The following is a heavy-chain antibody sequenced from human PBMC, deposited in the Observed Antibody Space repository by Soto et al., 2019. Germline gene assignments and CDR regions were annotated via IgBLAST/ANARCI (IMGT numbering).Heavy chain of an antibody. J-gene: IGHJ4*02. CDR2: IWYDGSNK. Sequence: QVQLVESGGGVVQPGRSLRLSCAASGFTFSSYGMHWVRQAPGKGLEWVAVIWYDGSNKYYADSVKGRFTISRDNSENTLYLQMNSLRAEDTAVYYCARGGRVRYFDWLLSASFDYWGQGTLVTVSS. CDR3: ARGGRVRYFDWLLSASFDY. V-gene: IGHV3-33*01. D-gene: IGHD3-9*01. CDR1: GFTFSSYG.